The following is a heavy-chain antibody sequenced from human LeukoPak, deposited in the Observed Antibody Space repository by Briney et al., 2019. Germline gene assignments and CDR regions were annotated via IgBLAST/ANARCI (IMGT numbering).Heavy chain of an antibody. D-gene: IGHD3-22*01. CDR2: ISAYNGNT. J-gene: IGHJ1*01. CDR1: GYTFTSYG. Sequence: ASVKVSCKASGYTFTSYGISWVRQAPGQGLEWMGWISAYNGNTNYAQKLQDRVTMTTDTSTSTAYMELRSLRSDDTAVYYCARDKGDYYDSSPGYFQHWGQGTLVTVSS. V-gene: IGHV1-18*01. CDR3: ARDKGDYYDSSPGYFQH.